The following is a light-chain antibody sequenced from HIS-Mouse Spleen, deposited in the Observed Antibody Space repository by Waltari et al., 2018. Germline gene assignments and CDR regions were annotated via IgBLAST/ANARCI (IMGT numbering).Light chain of an antibody. V-gene: IGLV3-25*03. CDR3: QSADSSGTYWV. CDR2: KDS. CDR1: ALPKQY. Sequence: SYELTQPPSVSVSPGQTARITCSGDALPKQYAYWYQQKPGQAPVLGIYKDSERPSGIPERFSGSSSGTTGTLTISGVQAEDEADYYCQSADSSGTYWVFGGGTKLTVL. J-gene: IGLJ3*02.